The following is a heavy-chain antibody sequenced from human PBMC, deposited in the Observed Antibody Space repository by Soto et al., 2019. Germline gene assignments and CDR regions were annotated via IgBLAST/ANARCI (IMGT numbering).Heavy chain of an antibody. CDR3: AKDLNGSGSFTSYYHYGMDV. CDR2: ISGSGRNT. V-gene: IGHV3-23*01. Sequence: EVQMLESGGGLVHPGGSLRLSCAASGFTFSNYAMNWVRQAPGKGLEWVSSISGSGRNTYYADSVKGRLTISRDSSKNTLYLQMNCLRVEDTGVYYCAKDLNGSGSFTSYYHYGMDVWGQGTTVTVSS. J-gene: IGHJ6*02. D-gene: IGHD3-10*01. CDR1: GFTFSNYA.